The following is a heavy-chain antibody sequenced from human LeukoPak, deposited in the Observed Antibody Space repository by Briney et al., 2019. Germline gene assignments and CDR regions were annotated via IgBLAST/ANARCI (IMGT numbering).Heavy chain of an antibody. CDR2: INPSGGST. J-gene: IGHJ6*02. V-gene: IGHV1-46*01. CDR1: GYTFTSYY. D-gene: IGHD1-20*01. CDR3: AREGDNWISNIYYYYGMDV. Sequence: GASVKVSCKASGYTFTSYYMHWVRQAPGQGLEWMGIINPSGGSTSYAQKFQGRVTITADKSTSTAYMELSSLRSEDTAVYYCAREGDNWISNIYYYYGMDVWGQGTTVTVSS.